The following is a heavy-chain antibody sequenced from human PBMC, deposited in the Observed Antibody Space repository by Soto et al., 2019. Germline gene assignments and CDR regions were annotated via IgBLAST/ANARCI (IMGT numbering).Heavy chain of an antibody. V-gene: IGHV1-69*13. D-gene: IGHD3-22*01. J-gene: IGHJ4*02. CDR2: IIPIFGTA. CDR1: GGTFSSYA. CDR3: PRVGGYDSSGYYLRYYFDY. Sequence: GASVKVSCKASGGTFSSYAISWVRQARGQGLEWMGGIIPIFGTANYAQKFQGRVTITADESTSTAYMELSSLRYEDTAVYYCPRVGGYDSSGYYLRYYFDYWGQGTLVTVSS.